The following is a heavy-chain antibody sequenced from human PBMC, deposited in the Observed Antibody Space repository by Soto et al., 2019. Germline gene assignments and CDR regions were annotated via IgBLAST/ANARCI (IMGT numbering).Heavy chain of an antibody. CDR2: ISWSGGST. Sequence: FTFDDYTMHWVRQAPGKGLEWVSLISWSGGSTYYADSVKGRFTISRDNSKNTLYLQMNSLRAEDTAVYYCARGSGGYDYYYYYYMDVWGKGTTVTVSS. J-gene: IGHJ6*03. V-gene: IGHV3-43*01. D-gene: IGHD5-12*01. CDR1: FTFDDYT. CDR3: ARGSGGYDYYYYYYMDV.